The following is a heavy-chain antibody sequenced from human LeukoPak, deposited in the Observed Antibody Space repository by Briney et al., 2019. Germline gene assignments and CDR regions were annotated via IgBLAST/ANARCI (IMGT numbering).Heavy chain of an antibody. J-gene: IGHJ6*03. CDR2: INWNGRIT. Sequence: PAGSLRLSCAASGFTFDDYAMNWVRQVPGMGLEWVSGINWNGRITEYADSVKDRFTISRQNTKNSLYLYMNNLGGEDTALYFCARGSVQLWLRDTYYYMDVWGKGTTVTVSS. CDR1: GFTFDDYA. V-gene: IGHV3-20*04. CDR3: ARGSVQLWLRDTYYYMDV. D-gene: IGHD5-18*01.